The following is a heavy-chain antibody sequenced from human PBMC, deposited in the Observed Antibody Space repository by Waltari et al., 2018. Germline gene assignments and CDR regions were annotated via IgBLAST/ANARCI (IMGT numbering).Heavy chain of an antibody. J-gene: IGHJ2*01. CDR2: IYYSGST. CDR3: ARGPNSDL. CDR1: GGSISSYY. Sequence: QVQLQESGPGLVKPSETLSLTCTVSGGSISSYYWSWIRQPPGKGLEWIGYIYYSGSTNYNPSLKSRVTISVDTSKNQFSLKLSSVTAADTAVYYCARGPNSDLWGRGTLVTVSS. D-gene: IGHD1-1*01. V-gene: IGHV4-59*01.